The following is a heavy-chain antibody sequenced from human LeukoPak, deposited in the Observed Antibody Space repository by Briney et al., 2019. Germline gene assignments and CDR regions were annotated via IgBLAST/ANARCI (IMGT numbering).Heavy chain of an antibody. Sequence: SETLSLTCSVSGYSISSGFHWGWIRQPPGKGPEWTGTIYHSGSTYYNPSLKSRVTISVDTSKNQFSLKLSSVTAVDTAVYYCARQGLSGPGYMDVWGKGTTVTVSS. CDR2: IYHSGST. CDR1: GYSISSGFH. CDR3: ARQGLSGPGYMDV. J-gene: IGHJ6*03. V-gene: IGHV4-38-2*02. D-gene: IGHD3-16*02.